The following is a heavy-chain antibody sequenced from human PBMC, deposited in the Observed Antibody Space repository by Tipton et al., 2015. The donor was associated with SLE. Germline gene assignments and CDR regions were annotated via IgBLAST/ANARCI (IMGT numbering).Heavy chain of an antibody. J-gene: IGHJ4*02. CDR3: TTDGGTR. CDR2: MNSNSGNT. Sequence: QSGPEVKRPGASVKVSCKASGFALTNFDINWVRQATGQGLEWMGWMNSNSGNTASAPKFQGRVTMTRDTSISTAYLEVTSLRSGDTAVYYCTTDGGTRWGQGTLVTVSS. D-gene: IGHD5-24*01. CDR1: GFALTNFD. V-gene: IGHV1-8*01.